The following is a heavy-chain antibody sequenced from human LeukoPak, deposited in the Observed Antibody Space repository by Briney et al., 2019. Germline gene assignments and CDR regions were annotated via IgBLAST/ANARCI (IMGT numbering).Heavy chain of an antibody. D-gene: IGHD2-2*01. V-gene: IGHV3-21*01. Sequence: GGSLRLSCAASGFTFSSYSMNWVRQAPGKGLEWVSSISSSSSYIYYADSVKGRFTISRDNAKNSLCLQMNSLRAEDTAVYYCARALPGAVVPAAIDYWGQGTLVTVSS. J-gene: IGHJ4*02. CDR3: ARALPGAVVPAAIDY. CDR1: GFTFSSYS. CDR2: ISSSSSYI.